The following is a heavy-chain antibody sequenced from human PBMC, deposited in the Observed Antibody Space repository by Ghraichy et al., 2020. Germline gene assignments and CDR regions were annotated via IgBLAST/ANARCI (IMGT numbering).Heavy chain of an antibody. J-gene: IGHJ2*01. D-gene: IGHD4-17*01. CDR2: INWHGDGA. CDR1: GFTFEEYG. CDR3: ARVQHYVDYKFDL. Sequence: GGSLRLSCAVSGFTFEEYGMSWVRQAPGKGLEWVSGINWHGDGAGYADSVEGRFTISRDNAKNSLFLQMNSVRAEDTALYFCARVQHYVDYKFDLWGHGTLVTVSS. V-gene: IGHV3-20*04.